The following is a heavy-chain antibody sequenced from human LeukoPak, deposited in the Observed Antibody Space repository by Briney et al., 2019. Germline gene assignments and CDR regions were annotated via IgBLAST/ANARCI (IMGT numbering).Heavy chain of an antibody. D-gene: IGHD3-22*01. CDR2: IYYSGST. Sequence: SETLSLTCTVSGGSISSGGYYWSWIRQHPGEGLEWIGYIYYSGSTYYNPSLKSRVTISIDTSKNQFSLKLSSVTAADTAVYYCARGGGSSGYFYFDYWGQGTLVTVSS. CDR3: ARGGGSSGYFYFDY. CDR1: GGSISSGGYY. J-gene: IGHJ4*02. V-gene: IGHV4-31*03.